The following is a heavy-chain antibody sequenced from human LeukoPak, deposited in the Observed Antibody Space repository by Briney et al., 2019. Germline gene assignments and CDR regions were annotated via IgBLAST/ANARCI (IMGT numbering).Heavy chain of an antibody. Sequence: GGSPRLSCAGSGFTFSSNAMSWVRQAPGKGLEGVSGISGSGDSTYYADSVKGRFTISRDNSKNTLYLQMNSLRVEDTAVYYCARGADSSGYSRFEYWGQGTLVTVSS. D-gene: IGHD3-22*01. CDR2: ISGSGDST. CDR3: ARGADSSGYSRFEY. CDR1: GFTFSSNA. J-gene: IGHJ4*02. V-gene: IGHV3-23*01.